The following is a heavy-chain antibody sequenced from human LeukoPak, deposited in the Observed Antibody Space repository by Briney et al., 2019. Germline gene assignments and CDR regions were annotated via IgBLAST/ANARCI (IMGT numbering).Heavy chain of an antibody. CDR1: GFTFTDSY. V-gene: IGHV3-11*04. CDR3: AELGITMIGGV. CDR2: ISSSGSTI. Sequence: PGGSLRLSCAASGFTFTDSYMTWVRQAPGKGLEWLSYISSSGSTIYYADSVKGRFTISRDNAKNSLYLQMNSLRAEDTAVYYCAELGITMIGGVWGKGTTVTISS. J-gene: IGHJ6*04. D-gene: IGHD3-10*02.